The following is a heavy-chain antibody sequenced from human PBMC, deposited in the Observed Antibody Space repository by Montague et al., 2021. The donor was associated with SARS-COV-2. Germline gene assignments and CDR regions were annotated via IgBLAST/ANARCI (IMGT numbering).Heavy chain of an antibody. V-gene: IGHV2-70*01. J-gene: IGHJ6*02. D-gene: IGHD4-23*01. CDR3: VQMNTVLSLGYYYHYGMDV. Sequence: PALVKPTQTLTLTCTFSGFSLSTSGMCVSWIRQPPGKAMEWLVLIDWDDAKYYSTSLKTRLTISKDTTKNQVVLTMTNMDTVDTATYYCVQMNTVLSLGYYYHYGMDVWGQGTTVTVSS. CDR1: GFSLSTSGMC. CDR2: IDWDDAK.